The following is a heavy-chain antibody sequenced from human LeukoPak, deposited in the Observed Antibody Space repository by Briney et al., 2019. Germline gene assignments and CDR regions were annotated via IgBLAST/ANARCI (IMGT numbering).Heavy chain of an antibody. Sequence: GGSLRLSCAASGFTFSSYSMNWVRQAPGKGLEWVSYISSSSSTIYYADSVKGRFTISRDNAKNSLYLQMNSLRAEDTAVYYCARLDQYYDFWSGYYTGDYYMDVWGKGTTVTVSS. CDR1: GFTFSSYS. CDR3: ARLDQYYDFWSGYYTGDYYMDV. CDR2: ISSSSSTI. J-gene: IGHJ6*03. D-gene: IGHD3-3*01. V-gene: IGHV3-48*01.